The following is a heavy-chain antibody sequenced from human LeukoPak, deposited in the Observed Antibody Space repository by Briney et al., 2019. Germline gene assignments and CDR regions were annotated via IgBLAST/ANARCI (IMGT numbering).Heavy chain of an antibody. CDR2: IYYSGST. V-gene: IGHV4-59*01. CDR3: ARDVGSRMVRGVIDAWLDP. D-gene: IGHD3-10*01. CDR1: GGSISSYY. J-gene: IGHJ5*02. Sequence: SETLSLTCTVSGGSISSYYWSWIRQPPGKGLEWIGYIYYSGSTNYNLSLKSRVTISVDTSKNRFSLKLSSVTAADTAVYYCARDVGSRMVRGVIDAWLDPWGQGTLVTVSS.